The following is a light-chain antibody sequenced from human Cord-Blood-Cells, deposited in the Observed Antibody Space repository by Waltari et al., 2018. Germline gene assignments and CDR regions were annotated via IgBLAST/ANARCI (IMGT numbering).Light chain of an antibody. Sequence: LSVSPGERATLSCRASQSVSSNLAWYQQKPGQAPRLLIYGASTRATGIPARFSGSGSGTEFTLTISSLQSEDFAVYYCQQYNNWPPMYTFGQGTKLEIK. CDR3: QQYNNWPPMYT. V-gene: IGKV3-15*01. J-gene: IGKJ2*01. CDR1: QSVSSN. CDR2: GAS.